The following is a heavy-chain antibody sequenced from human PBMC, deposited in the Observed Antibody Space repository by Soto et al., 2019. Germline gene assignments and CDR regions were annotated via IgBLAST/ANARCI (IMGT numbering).Heavy chain of an antibody. Sequence: QVQLVQSGAEVKKPGSSVKVSCKASGGTFSSYAISWVRQAPGQGLEWMGGIIPILGTANYAQKCQGRVTITADESTSTADIELSSLRSEDTAVYYCAREVYQYDDSSGYSAYYFDYWGQGTLVTVSS. J-gene: IGHJ4*02. CDR1: GGTFSSYA. D-gene: IGHD3-22*01. CDR3: AREVYQYDDSSGYSAYYFDY. CDR2: IIPILGTA. V-gene: IGHV1-69*01.